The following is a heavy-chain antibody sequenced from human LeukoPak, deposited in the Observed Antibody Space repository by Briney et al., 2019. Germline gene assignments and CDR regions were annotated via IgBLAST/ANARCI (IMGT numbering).Heavy chain of an antibody. J-gene: IGHJ4*02. V-gene: IGHV1-69*02. CDR3: ARGSEDGYNSDY. D-gene: IGHD5-24*01. CDR2: IIPILGIA. Sequence: ASVKVSCKASGGTFSSYTISWVRQAPGQGLEWMGRIIPILGIANYAQKFQGRVTITADKSTSTAYMELSSLRSEDTVVYYCARGSEDGYNSDYWGQRTLVTVSS. CDR1: GGTFSSYT.